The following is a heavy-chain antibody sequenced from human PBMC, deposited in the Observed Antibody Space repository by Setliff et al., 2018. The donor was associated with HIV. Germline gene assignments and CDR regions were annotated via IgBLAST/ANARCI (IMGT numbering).Heavy chain of an antibody. Sequence: PSETLSLTCAVSGGSISSPNWWNWVRQPPGKGLEWIGETSHSGSVNYNPSLKSRVTISLDTSKNQFSLKSSSVTAADTAVYYCARTSIRSGWGRNNWFDPWGQGTLVTVSS. D-gene: IGHD6-19*01. CDR3: ARTSIRSGWGRNNWFDP. J-gene: IGHJ5*02. V-gene: IGHV4-4*02. CDR2: TSHSGSV. CDR1: GGSISSPNW.